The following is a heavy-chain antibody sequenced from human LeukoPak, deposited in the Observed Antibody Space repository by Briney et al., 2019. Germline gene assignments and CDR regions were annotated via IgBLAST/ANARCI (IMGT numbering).Heavy chain of an antibody. CDR3: ARDTSGTNSFDN. CDR2: INPDGGAT. Sequence: GASVKVSCKASGYTFTGHYMHWVRQAPGQGLQWMGWINPDGGATRSALRFQGRVTMNRDTSITTVYIEPSSLRSDDTAVYYCARDTSGTNSFDNWGQGTLVTVSS. CDR1: GYTFTGHY. D-gene: IGHD2-8*01. J-gene: IGHJ4*02. V-gene: IGHV1-2*02.